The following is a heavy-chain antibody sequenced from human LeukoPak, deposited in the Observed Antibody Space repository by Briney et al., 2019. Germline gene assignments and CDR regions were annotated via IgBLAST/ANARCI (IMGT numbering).Heavy chain of an antibody. D-gene: IGHD2/OR15-2a*01. J-gene: IGHJ5*02. CDR1: GYTFASYD. Sequence: ASVKVSCKASGYTFASYDINWVRQAPGQGLEWMGWISTYNGDTKYAQRLQGRLTLTTDTSTGTAYMDLRSLRSDDTAVIYCARIRSNSWPPFPDHWGQGTLLIVSS. CDR3: ARIRSNSWPPFPDH. V-gene: IGHV1-18*01. CDR2: ISTYNGDT.